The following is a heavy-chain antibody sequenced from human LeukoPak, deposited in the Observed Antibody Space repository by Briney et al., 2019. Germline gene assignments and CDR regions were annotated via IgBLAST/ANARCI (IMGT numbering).Heavy chain of an antibody. V-gene: IGHV3-71*01. Sequence: GGTLRLSCAASGFTFSSYGMSWVRQAPGKGLEWVGFIRSKAYGGTTEYAASVKGRFTISRDDSKSIAYLQMNSLRAEDTAVYYCAKSRLRQLFDYWGQGTLVTVSS. CDR3: AKSRLRQLFDY. D-gene: IGHD6-13*01. CDR1: GFTFSSYG. CDR2: IRSKAYGGTT. J-gene: IGHJ4*02.